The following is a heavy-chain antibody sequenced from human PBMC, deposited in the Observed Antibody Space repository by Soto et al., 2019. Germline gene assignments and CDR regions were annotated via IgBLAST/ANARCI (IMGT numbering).Heavy chain of an antibody. V-gene: IGHV4-30-2*01. CDR2: IYHSGST. J-gene: IGHJ5*02. CDR3: ARVPGP. Sequence: PSETLSLTCTVSGGSISSSTYYWGWIRQPPGKGLEWIGYIYHSGSTYYNPSLKSRVTISVDRSKNQFSLKLSSVTAADTAVYYCARVPGPWGQGTLVTSPQ. CDR1: GGSISSSTYY.